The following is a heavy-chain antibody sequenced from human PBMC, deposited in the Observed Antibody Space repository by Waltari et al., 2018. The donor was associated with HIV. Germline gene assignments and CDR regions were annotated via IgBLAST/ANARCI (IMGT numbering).Heavy chain of an antibody. CDR1: GFTFRSFW. CDR3: ARLRGGYDFDY. CDR2: IKQDGSEK. D-gene: IGHD5-12*01. Sequence: EVQLVESGGGLVQPGGSLSLPCAASGFTFRSFWMSWVRQAPGKGLECVANIKQDGSEKSYVDSVKGRFTISRDNAKNSLYLQMNNLRAEDTAVYYCARLRGGYDFDYWGQRTLVTVSS. V-gene: IGHV3-7*01. J-gene: IGHJ4*02.